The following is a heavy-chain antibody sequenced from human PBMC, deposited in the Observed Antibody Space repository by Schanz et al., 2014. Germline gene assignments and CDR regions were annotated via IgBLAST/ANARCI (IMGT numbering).Heavy chain of an antibody. Sequence: QVQLQESGPGLVKPSETLSLTCTVSGDSISSYYWSWIRQPAGKGLEWIGRIYTSGTTNYNPSLKVEVPISIDPSKNHFSLRLPPVTAADTAVYYCARDGRLRLGELSKTHYYYGMDVWGQGTTVTVSS. J-gene: IGHJ6*02. CDR1: GDSISSYY. V-gene: IGHV4-4*07. CDR2: IYTSGTT. CDR3: ARDGRLRLGELSKTHYYYGMDV. D-gene: IGHD3-16*02.